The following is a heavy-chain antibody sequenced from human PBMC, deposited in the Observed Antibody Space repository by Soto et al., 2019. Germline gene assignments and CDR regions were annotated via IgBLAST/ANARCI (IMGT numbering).Heavy chain of an antibody. D-gene: IGHD4-17*01. Sequence: QVQLQESGPGLVKPSQTLSLTCTVSGGSISSGGYYWSWIRQHPGKGLEWIGYIYYSGSTYYNPSLKSRVTISVDTSKNQFSLKLSSVTAADTAVYYCARERKGYGDLVGYFDYWGQGTLVTVSS. V-gene: IGHV4-31*03. J-gene: IGHJ4*02. CDR2: IYYSGST. CDR3: ARERKGYGDLVGYFDY. CDR1: GGSISSGGYY.